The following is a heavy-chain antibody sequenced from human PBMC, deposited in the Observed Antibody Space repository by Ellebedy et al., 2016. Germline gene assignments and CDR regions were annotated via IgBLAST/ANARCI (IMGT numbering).Heavy chain of an antibody. CDR2: ISWNSGSI. V-gene: IGHV3-9*01. J-gene: IGHJ4*02. CDR3: AKGPCSSTSCHLDY. CDR1: GFTFDDYA. Sequence: SLKISXAASGFTFDDYAMHWVRQAPGKGLEWVSGISWNSGSIGYADSVKGRFTISRDNAKNSLYLQMNSLRAEDTALYYCAKGPCSSTSCHLDYWGQGTLVTVSS. D-gene: IGHD2-2*01.